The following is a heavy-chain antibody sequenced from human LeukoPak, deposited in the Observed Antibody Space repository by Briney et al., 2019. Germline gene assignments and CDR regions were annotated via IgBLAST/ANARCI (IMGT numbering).Heavy chain of an antibody. CDR2: ISSSGSTI. D-gene: IGHD3-22*01. Sequence: PGGSPRLSCAASGFTFSSYEMNWVRQAPGKGLEWVSYISSSGSTIYYADSVKGRFTISRDNAKNSLYLQMNSLRAKDTAVYYCARPYYDSSGYYSYYFDYWGQGTLVTVSS. V-gene: IGHV3-48*03. CDR3: ARPYYDSSGYYSYYFDY. J-gene: IGHJ4*02. CDR1: GFTFSSYE.